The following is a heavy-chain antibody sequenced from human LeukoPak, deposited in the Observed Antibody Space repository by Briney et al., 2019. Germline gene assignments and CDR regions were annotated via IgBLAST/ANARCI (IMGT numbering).Heavy chain of an antibody. D-gene: IGHD1-26*01. Sequence: GGSLRLSCAASGFTFSTCSMNWVRQAPGKGLEWVSSISSRSDYIYYADSVKGRFTISRDNAKNSLYLQMNSLRADDTAVYYCATIGDRRSGELYRIDYWGQGTLVTVSS. CDR2: ISSRSDYI. CDR3: ATIGDRRSGELYRIDY. CDR1: GFTFSTCS. V-gene: IGHV3-21*01. J-gene: IGHJ4*02.